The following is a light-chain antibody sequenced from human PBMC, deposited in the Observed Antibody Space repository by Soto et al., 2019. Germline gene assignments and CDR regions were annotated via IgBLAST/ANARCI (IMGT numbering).Light chain of an antibody. CDR3: ISYTSSSTWV. J-gene: IGLJ3*02. Sequence: QSALTQTPSVSGSPGQSVTMSCTGTRYDVGGYNYVSWYQQHPGKAPKVMIYEVSNRPSGVSDRFSGSRSGNTASLTISGLQAEDESDYYCISYTSSSTWVFGGGTKLTVL. CDR2: EVS. CDR1: RYDVGGYNY. V-gene: IGLV2-14*01.